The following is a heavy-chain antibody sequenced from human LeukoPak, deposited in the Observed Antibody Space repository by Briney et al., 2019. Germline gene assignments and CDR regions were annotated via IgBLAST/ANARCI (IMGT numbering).Heavy chain of an antibody. Sequence: SETLSLTCTVSGDSISSGDYYWSWVRQPAGKGLEWIGRISSSGSTNYNPSLKSRVTISVDTSKNQFSLKLSSVAAADTAVYFCARGPYSYDSSGAFDIWGQGTMVTVSS. D-gene: IGHD3-22*01. J-gene: IGHJ3*02. CDR3: ARGPYSYDSSGAFDI. CDR1: GDSISSGDYY. CDR2: ISSSGST. V-gene: IGHV4-61*02.